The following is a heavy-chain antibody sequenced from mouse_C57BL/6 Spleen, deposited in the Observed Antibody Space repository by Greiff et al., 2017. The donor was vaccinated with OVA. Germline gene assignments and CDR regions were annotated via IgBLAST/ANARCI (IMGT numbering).Heavy chain of an antibody. J-gene: IGHJ1*03. D-gene: IGHD1-1*01. V-gene: IGHV1-69*01. CDR3: ALITTVVPYWYFDV. CDR1: GYTFTSYW. Sequence: VQLQQPGAELVMPGASVKLSCKASGYTFTSYWMHWVKQRPGQGLEWIGEIDPSDSYTNYNQKFKGQSTWTVDKSSSTAYMQLSSLTSEDSAVYYCALITTVVPYWYFDVWGTGTTVTVSS. CDR2: IDPSDSYT.